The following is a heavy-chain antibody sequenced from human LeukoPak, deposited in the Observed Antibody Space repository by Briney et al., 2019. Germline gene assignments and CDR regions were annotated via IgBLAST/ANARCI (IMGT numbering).Heavy chain of an antibody. Sequence: GGSLRLSCAASGFTFSSYWMHWVRQAPGKGLVWVSRINRDGSNTSYADSVKGRFMISRDNAKNTLYLQMNSLRAEDTAVYYCARDEVVPAAFSYYYYYYMDVWGKGTTVTVSS. CDR2: INRDGSNT. V-gene: IGHV3-74*01. CDR3: ARDEVVPAAFSYYYYYYMDV. CDR1: GFTFSSYW. J-gene: IGHJ6*03. D-gene: IGHD2-2*01.